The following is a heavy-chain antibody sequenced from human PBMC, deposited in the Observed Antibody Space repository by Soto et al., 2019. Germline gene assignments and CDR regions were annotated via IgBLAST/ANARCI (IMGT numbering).Heavy chain of an antibody. V-gene: IGHV4-38-2*02. CDR2: IYHSGST. J-gene: IGHJ5*02. D-gene: IGHD2-2*01. CDR1: GYSISSGYY. Sequence: QVQLQESGPGLVKPSETLSLTCAVSGYSISSGYYWGWIRQPPGKGLEWIGSIYHSGSTYYNPSLKSRVTISVDTSKNQFSLKLSSVTAADTVVYYCARDRCSSTSCYSWFDPWGQGTLVTVSS. CDR3: ARDRCSSTSCYSWFDP.